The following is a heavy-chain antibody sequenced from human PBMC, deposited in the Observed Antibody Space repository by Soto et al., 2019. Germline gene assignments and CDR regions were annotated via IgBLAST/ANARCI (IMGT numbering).Heavy chain of an antibody. CDR1: GFTFSMYW. J-gene: IGHJ4*02. Sequence: EVQLVESGGGLVQPGGSLRLSCAASGFTFSMYWMHWVRQAPGKGLLWVSRINGDGTDTTYADSVKGRFTISRDNAKNTVSLQVNGVRAEDTAVYYCAREVGRGSGSYSLDYWGQETLVTVSS. CDR2: INGDGTDT. V-gene: IGHV3-74*03. CDR3: AREVGRGSGSYSLDY. D-gene: IGHD3-16*01.